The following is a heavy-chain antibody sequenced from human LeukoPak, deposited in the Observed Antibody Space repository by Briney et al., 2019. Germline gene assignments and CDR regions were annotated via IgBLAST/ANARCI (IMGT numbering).Heavy chain of an antibody. J-gene: IGHJ4*02. D-gene: IGHD3-10*01. Sequence: SGGSLRLSCAASGFTFSSYWMSWIRQAPGKGLEWVANIKEDGTEKYYVDSVKGRFTISRDNAKISLYLQMNSLRAEDTAVYYCARLLAYGSRAEAFDYWGQGALVTVSS. CDR2: IKEDGTEK. CDR1: GFTFSSYW. CDR3: ARLLAYGSRAEAFDY. V-gene: IGHV3-7*01.